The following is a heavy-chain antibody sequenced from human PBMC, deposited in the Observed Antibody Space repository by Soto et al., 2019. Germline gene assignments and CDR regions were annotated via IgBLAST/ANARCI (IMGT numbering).Heavy chain of an antibody. Sequence: GGSLRLSCAASGFTFSSYDMTWVRQAPGKGLEWVSAISRSDGSTYYADSVKGRFTISRDNSKNTLYLQLNSLRAEDTAVYYCATSGPYYYYYYGMDVWGQGTTVTVSS. CDR1: GFTFSSYD. CDR3: ATSGPYYYYYYGMDV. V-gene: IGHV3-23*01. CDR2: ISRSDGST. J-gene: IGHJ6*02.